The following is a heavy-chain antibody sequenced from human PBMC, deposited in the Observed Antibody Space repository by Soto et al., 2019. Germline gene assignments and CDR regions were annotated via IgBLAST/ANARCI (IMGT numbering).Heavy chain of an antibody. J-gene: IGHJ4*02. D-gene: IGHD1-26*01. CDR2: MQPSSGRT. Sequence: QVQLVQPGAEVREPGASVKVSCKASGYSFTSLDINWVRQTTGQGLEWMGWMQPSSGRTGYAPKFQGRVTMTRDTSIYTTYMELSSLTADDTAFYYCARGVTEGVDYWGQGTMVTVSS. CDR3: ARGVTEGVDY. V-gene: IGHV1-8*01. CDR1: GYSFTSLD.